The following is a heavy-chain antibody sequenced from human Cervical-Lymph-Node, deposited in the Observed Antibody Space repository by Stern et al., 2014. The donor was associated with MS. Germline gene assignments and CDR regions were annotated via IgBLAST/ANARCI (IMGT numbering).Heavy chain of an antibody. D-gene: IGHD4-11*01. CDR2: IDDTGRT. V-gene: IGHV4-39*01. Sequence: MQLVESGPGLVKPSETLSRTCTVSGGSISSSYYWGWIRQSSGKGLEWIGSIDDTGRTFYNPSLKGQVTISVDTSNNQFSLKLSSVTAADTAVYYCVRQVTVRSRFDYWGQGTLVTVSS. J-gene: IGHJ4*02. CDR1: GGSISSSYY. CDR3: VRQVTVRSRFDY.